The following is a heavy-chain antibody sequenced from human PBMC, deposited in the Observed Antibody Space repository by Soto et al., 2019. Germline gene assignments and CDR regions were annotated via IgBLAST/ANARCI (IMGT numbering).Heavy chain of an antibody. V-gene: IGHV4-34*01. Sequence: QVQLQQWGAGLLKPSETLSLTCAVYGGSFSGYYWSWIRQPPGKGLEWIGEINHSGSTNYNPSLKSLVTISVDTSKNQFSLKLSSVTAADTAVYYCARSGYYDSSGGKYFQHWGQGTLVTVSS. CDR3: ARSGYYDSSGGKYFQH. D-gene: IGHD3-22*01. J-gene: IGHJ1*01. CDR2: INHSGST. CDR1: GGSFSGYY.